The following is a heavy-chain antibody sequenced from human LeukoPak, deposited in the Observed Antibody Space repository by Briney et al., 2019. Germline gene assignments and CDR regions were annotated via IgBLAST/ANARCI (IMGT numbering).Heavy chain of an antibody. CDR2: IYTSGST. Sequence: SETLSLTCTVSGGSISSYYWSWIRQPAGKGLEWIGRIYTSGSTNYNPSLKSRVTISVDKSKNQFSLKLSSVTAADTAVYYCARGGGTMVRDYYMDVWGKGTTVTVSS. J-gene: IGHJ6*03. CDR3: ARGGGTMVRDYYMDV. V-gene: IGHV4-4*07. D-gene: IGHD3-10*01. CDR1: GGSISSYY.